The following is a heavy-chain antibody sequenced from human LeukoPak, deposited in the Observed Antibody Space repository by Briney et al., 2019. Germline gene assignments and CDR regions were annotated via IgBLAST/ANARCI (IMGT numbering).Heavy chain of an antibody. V-gene: IGHV3-74*03. CDR1: GFDFNSYW. D-gene: IGHD3-10*01. CDR2: IGSDGTTT. Sequence: GGSLRLSCEATGFDFNSYWMHWVRQAPGKGLEGVSGIGSDGTTTTYADSVKGRFTISRDNAKNTVYLEMNSRRADDTAMYYCARSYYGSGSYHSAPFFDFWGLGTQVIVSS. J-gene: IGHJ4*01. CDR3: ARSYYGSGSYHSAPFFDF.